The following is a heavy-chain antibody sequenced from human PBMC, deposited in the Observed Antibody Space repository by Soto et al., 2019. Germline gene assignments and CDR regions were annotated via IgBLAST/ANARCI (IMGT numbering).Heavy chain of an antibody. CDR2: SIPIFGTA. V-gene: IGHV1-69*01. Sequence: QVQLVQSGAEVKKPGSSVKVSCKASGGTFSAYSISWVRQAPGQGLEWMVGSIPIFGTANYAQKFQGRVTITADESTSTTYMELRSLRSEDTAVYYCATGGQHRKVSNYYGMDVWGQGTTVTVSS. D-gene: IGHD6-13*01. CDR3: ATGGQHRKVSNYYGMDV. CDR1: GGTFSAYS. J-gene: IGHJ6*02.